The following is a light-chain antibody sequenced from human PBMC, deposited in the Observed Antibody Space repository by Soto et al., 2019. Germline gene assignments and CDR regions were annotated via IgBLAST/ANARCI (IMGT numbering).Light chain of an antibody. V-gene: IGKV1-27*01. CDR3: QKYSSAPWT. CDR2: AAS. Sequence: DIQMTQSPSSLSASVGDRVTISCRASQGIANYLAWYQQKPGKVPELLIYAASTLQSGVPSRFSCSGSGTDSTPTIIRFLPEDCSSYYCQKYSSAPWTFGQGTKVEIK. CDR1: QGIANY. J-gene: IGKJ1*01.